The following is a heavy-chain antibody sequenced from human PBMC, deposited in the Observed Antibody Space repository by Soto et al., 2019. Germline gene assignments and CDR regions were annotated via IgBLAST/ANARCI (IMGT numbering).Heavy chain of an antibody. CDR3: ARQRRYYYDSSGYPDY. D-gene: IGHD3-22*01. CDR2: IYYTGST. CDR1: GGSISSSSYY. V-gene: IGHV4-39*01. J-gene: IGHJ4*02. Sequence: PSETLSLTCTVSGGSISSSSYYWGWIRQPPGKGLEWIGSIYYTGSTYYNPSLKSRVTISVDTSNNQFSLKLSSVTAADTAVYYCARQRRYYYDSSGYPDYWGQGTLVTVSS.